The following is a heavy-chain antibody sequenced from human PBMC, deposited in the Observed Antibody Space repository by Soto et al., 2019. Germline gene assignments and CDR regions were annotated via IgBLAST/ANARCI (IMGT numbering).Heavy chain of an antibody. CDR2: IIPIFGKA. Sequence: QVQLVQSGAEVKKPGSSVKVSCKASGGTFSSYAISWVRQAPGQGLEWMGGIIPIFGKANYAQKFQGRVTIPADESTSTAYMELSSLRAEDTAVYYCARVWVSIGQRGAFDYWGQGTLVTVSS. V-gene: IGHV1-69*01. CDR3: ARVWVSIGQRGAFDY. D-gene: IGHD3-3*02. CDR1: GGTFSSYA. J-gene: IGHJ4*02.